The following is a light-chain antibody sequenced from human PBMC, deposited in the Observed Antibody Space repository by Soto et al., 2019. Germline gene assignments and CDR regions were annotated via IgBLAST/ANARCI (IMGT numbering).Light chain of an antibody. CDR1: SSDVGGYNY. Sequence: QSALTQPPSASGSPGQSVTISCTGTSSDVGGYNYVSWYQQHPGKAPKLIIYEVSERPSGVPDRFAGSTSGNTASLTVSGLAAEDEADYYCSSYSGSNNLVFVGGTKLTVL. J-gene: IGLJ3*02. CDR2: EVS. CDR3: SSYSGSNNLV. V-gene: IGLV2-8*01.